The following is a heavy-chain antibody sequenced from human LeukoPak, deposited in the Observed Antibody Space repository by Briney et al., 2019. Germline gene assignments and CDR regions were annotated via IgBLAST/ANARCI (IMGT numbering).Heavy chain of an antibody. J-gene: IGHJ6*03. CDR2: FDPEDGET. CDR1: GYTLTELS. CDR3: ATKGWLRYGVYMDV. Sequence: ASVKVSCKVSGYTLTELSMHWARQAPGKGLEWMGGFDPEDGETIYAQKFQVRVTMTEDTSTDTAYMELSSLRSEDTAVYYCATKGWLRYGVYMDVWGKGTTVTVSS. V-gene: IGHV1-24*01. D-gene: IGHD5-24*01.